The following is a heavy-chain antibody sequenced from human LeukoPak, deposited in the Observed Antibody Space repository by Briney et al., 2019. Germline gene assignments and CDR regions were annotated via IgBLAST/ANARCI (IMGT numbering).Heavy chain of an antibody. J-gene: IGHJ4*02. CDR3: AKDAVTVATPYFDF. CDR2: INLNSGGT. V-gene: IGHV1-2*02. CDR1: GFTFTGYY. Sequence: ASVKVSCKTSGFTFTGYYVHWVRQAPGQGLEWMGWINLNSGGTTYAQNFQGRVTMTRDTSISTAYMELSRLRSDDTAVYLCAKDAVTVATPYFDFWGQGTLVTVSS. D-gene: IGHD4-11*01.